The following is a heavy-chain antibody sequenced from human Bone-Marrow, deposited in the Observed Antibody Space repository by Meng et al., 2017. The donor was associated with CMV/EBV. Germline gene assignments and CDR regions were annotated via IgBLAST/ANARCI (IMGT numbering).Heavy chain of an antibody. V-gene: IGHV3-20*04. Sequence: GESLKISCAASGFTFSSYWMSWVRQAPGKGLEWVSSIIWNGGSTSYADSVKGRFTISRDNAKNSLYLQMNSLRVEDTALYYCARDHGSSEYYFDYWGQGTLVTVSS. CDR1: GFTFSSYW. D-gene: IGHD1-26*01. CDR2: IIWNGGST. J-gene: IGHJ4*02. CDR3: ARDHGSSEYYFDY.